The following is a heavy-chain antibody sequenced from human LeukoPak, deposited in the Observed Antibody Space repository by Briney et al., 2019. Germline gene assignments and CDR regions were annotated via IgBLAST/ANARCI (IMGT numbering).Heavy chain of an antibody. CDR2: INPNDGGT. CDR3: AKESGATDY. Sequence: GASVKVSCKASGYTFTGYYMHWVRQAPGQGLEWMGIINPNDGGTNYAQKFQGRVTMTRDMSTSTVYMELSSLRSEDTAVYYCAKESGATDYWGQGTLVTVSS. CDR1: GYTFTGYY. J-gene: IGHJ4*02. V-gene: IGHV1-46*01. D-gene: IGHD1-26*01.